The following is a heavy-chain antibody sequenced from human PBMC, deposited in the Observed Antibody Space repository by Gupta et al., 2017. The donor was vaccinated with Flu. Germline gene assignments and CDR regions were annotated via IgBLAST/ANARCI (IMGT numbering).Heavy chain of an antibody. CDR1: GVTFDTNW. CDR3: VRDNEGFDP. CDR2: INLDGSQK. D-gene: IGHD2-8*01. J-gene: IGHJ5*02. Sequence: EVQLVQLGVGLVKPGVSLRLSCVAYGVTFDTNWMRWVRQAPGKGLEGVGNINLDGSQKYYGDSVKGRFTISRDNAKNSVYLQLSSLRADDTAVYYCVRDNEGFDPWGQGTLVTVSS. V-gene: IGHV3-7*04.